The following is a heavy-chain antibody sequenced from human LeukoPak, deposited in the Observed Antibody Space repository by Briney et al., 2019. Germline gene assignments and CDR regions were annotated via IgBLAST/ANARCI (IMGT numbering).Heavy chain of an antibody. CDR3: ARGSGRVRGVIITPGAFDI. J-gene: IGHJ3*02. D-gene: IGHD3-10*01. V-gene: IGHV3-30*02. CDR1: GFTFSSHG. Sequence: GGSLRLSCAASGFTFSSHGMHWVRQAPGKGLDWVAFVRSDGTTKYYADSVKGRFTISRDNSKNTMYLQMNSLRTEDTAVYYCARGSGRVRGVIITPGAFDIWGQGTMVTVSS. CDR2: VRSDGTTK.